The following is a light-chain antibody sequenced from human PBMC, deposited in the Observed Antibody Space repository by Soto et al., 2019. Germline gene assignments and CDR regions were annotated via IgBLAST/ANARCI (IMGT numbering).Light chain of an antibody. CDR2: AAS. V-gene: IGKV1-9*01. Sequence: IPLTQTPSSLSASGGDRVTITCRASQGISSFLAWYQQKPGKAPKLLIYAASSLQSGVPSRFSGSGFGTDFTLTITSLQPEDFATYYCQQVESYPSTFGGGTKVEMK. CDR3: QQVESYPST. J-gene: IGKJ4*01. CDR1: QGISSF.